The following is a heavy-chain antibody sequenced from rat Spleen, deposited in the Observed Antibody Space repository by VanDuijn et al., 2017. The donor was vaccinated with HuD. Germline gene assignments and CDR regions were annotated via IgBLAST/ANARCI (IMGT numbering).Heavy chain of an antibody. D-gene: IGHD1-9*01. V-gene: IGHV5-46*01. CDR2: ISSGGDDT. CDR1: GFISFP. J-gene: IGHJ2*01. CDR3: ARRHYGYTDYFDY. Sequence: EVQLVESGGGLVQPGRSMKLSCAASGFISFPMAWVRQSPTRGLEWVATISSGGDDTDYRDSVKGRFTMSRDNAKSTLSLQMDSLRSDDTATYYCARRHYGYTDYFDYWGQGVMVTVSS.